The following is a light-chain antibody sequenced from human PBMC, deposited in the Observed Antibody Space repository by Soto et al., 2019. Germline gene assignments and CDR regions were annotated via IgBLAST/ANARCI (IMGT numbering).Light chain of an antibody. Sequence: EIVLTQSPGTLSLSPGERATLSCRASQSVSSYLAWYQQKPGQAPRLLIHGASSRATGIPDRFSGSVSGTDGTITISRLEQEDGSVYYCQQSDTSTRTFGGGTKVDIK. CDR2: GAS. J-gene: IGKJ4*01. CDR3: QQSDTSTRT. V-gene: IGKV3-20*01. CDR1: QSVSSY.